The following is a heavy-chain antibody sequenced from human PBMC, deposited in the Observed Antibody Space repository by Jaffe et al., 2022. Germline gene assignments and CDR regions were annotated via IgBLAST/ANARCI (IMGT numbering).Heavy chain of an antibody. Sequence: EVQLVETGGGLIQPGGSLRLSCAASGFTVSSNYMSWVRQAPGKGLEWVSVIYSGGSTYYADSVKGRFTISRDNSKNTLYLQMNSLRAEDTAVYYCARDRDYGDYVGAFDIWGQGTMVTVSS. V-gene: IGHV3-53*02. J-gene: IGHJ3*02. CDR2: IYSGGST. CDR1: GFTVSSNY. CDR3: ARDRDYGDYVGAFDI. D-gene: IGHD4-17*01.